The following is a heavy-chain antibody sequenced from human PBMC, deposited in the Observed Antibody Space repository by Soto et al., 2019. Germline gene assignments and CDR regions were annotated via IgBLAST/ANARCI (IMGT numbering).Heavy chain of an antibody. CDR1: GYTFTSYG. CDR2: ISVYNGNT. Sequence: QVQLVQSGAEVKKPGASVKVSCKASGYTFTSYGISWVRQAPGQGLEWMGWISVYNGNTNYAQKFQGRVTMTTDTSTSTGYREVRSLRSDDTAVYYCARGISRVVVDGMDVWGQGTTVTVSS. CDR3: ARGISRVVVDGMDV. D-gene: IGHD2-21*01. V-gene: IGHV1-18*01. J-gene: IGHJ6*02.